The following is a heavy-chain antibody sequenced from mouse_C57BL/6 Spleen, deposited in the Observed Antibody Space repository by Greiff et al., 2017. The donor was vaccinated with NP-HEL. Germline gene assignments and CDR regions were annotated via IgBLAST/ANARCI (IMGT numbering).Heavy chain of an antibody. CDR2: IRSKSNNYAT. J-gene: IGHJ1*03. V-gene: IGHV10-1*01. D-gene: IGHD2-4*01. Sequence: DVQLVESGGGLVQPKGSLKLSCAASGFSFNTYAMNWVRQAPGKGLEWVARIRSKSNNYATYYADSVKDRFTISRDDSESMLYLQMNNLKTEDTAMYYCVRQYDYDWYFDVWGTGTTVTVSS. CDR1: GFSFNTYA. CDR3: VRQYDYDWYFDV.